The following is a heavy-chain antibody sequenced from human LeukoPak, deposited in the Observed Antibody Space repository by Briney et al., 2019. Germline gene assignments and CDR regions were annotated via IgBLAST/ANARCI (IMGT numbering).Heavy chain of an antibody. CDR2: ISSDGNNK. D-gene: IGHD6-19*01. CDR1: GFTFSSYA. CDR3: ARRRIPVAQNDAFDI. J-gene: IGHJ3*02. V-gene: IGHV3-30*04. Sequence: GRSLRLSCAASGFTFSSYAMHWVRQAPGKGLEWLAVISSDGNNKYYTDSVKGRFTISRDNSKNTPYLQMNSLRTEDSAVYYCARRRIPVAQNDAFDIWGQGTMVTISS.